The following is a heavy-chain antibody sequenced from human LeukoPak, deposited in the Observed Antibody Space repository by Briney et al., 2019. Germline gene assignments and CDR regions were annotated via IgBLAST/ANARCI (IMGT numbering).Heavy chain of an antibody. CDR2: ISSSGSTI. D-gene: IGHD2-2*01. J-gene: IGHJ4*02. Sequence: PGGSLRLSCAASGFTFSSYEMNWVRQAPGKGLEWVSYISSSGSTIYYADSVKGRFTISRDNAKNSLYLQMNSLRAEDTVVYYCARHREGTTQVGLFNYWGQGTLVTVSS. CDR3: ARHREGTTQVGLFNY. V-gene: IGHV3-48*03. CDR1: GFTFSSYE.